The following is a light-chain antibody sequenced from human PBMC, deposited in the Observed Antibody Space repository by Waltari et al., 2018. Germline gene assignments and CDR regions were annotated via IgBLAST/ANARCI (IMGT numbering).Light chain of an antibody. Sequence: ELVLTQSPGTLSLSPGERATLSCRTSQRIGSAYLAWYQQKPGHPPRLLIYGTSNRATSVPDRFSGSGSGTDFTLTVSRLEPEDFGIYFCQQYVNSPHLTFGGGTKVEIK. CDR2: GTS. CDR1: QRIGSAY. J-gene: IGKJ4*01. V-gene: IGKV3-20*01. CDR3: QQYVNSPHLT.